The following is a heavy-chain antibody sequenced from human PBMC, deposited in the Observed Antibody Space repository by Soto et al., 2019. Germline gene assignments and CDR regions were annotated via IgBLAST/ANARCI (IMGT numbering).Heavy chain of an antibody. J-gene: IGHJ6*02. CDR3: AGDHCSGGSCYYDDYYGMDV. CDR1: GYTFTSYA. CDR2: VNAGNGNT. D-gene: IGHD2-15*01. Sequence: ASVQVSCKASGYTFTSYAMHWVRQAPGQRLEWMGWVNAGNGNTKYSQKFQGRVTITRDTSASTAYMELSSLRSEDTAVYYCAGDHCSGGSCYYDDYYGMDVWGQGTTVTVSS. V-gene: IGHV1-3*01.